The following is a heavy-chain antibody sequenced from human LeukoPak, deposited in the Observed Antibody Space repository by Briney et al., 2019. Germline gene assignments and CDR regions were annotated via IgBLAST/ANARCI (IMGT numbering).Heavy chain of an antibody. CDR2: IYYSGST. V-gene: IGHV4-59*01. CDR3: ARVVRNYYGSGSYLENGMDV. CDR1: GGSISSYY. D-gene: IGHD3-10*01. J-gene: IGHJ6*01. Sequence: PSETLSLTFTVSGGSISSYYWGWIRQPPGKGLEWIGYIYYSGSTNYNPSLKSRATISVGTSKNQFSLKLSSVTAADTAVYYCARVVRNYYGSGSYLENGMDVWGQGTTVTVSS.